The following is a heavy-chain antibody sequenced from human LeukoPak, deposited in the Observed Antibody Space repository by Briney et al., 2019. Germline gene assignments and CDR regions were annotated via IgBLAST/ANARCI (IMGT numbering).Heavy chain of an antibody. Sequence: GGSLRLSCTASGFTLGDYSMCWVRQAPGKGLEWVGFIRYKGYGGTTEYAASVKSRFTISRDDSKSIVYLQMNSLKTEDTGVYYCTREDVWGSYRYSSWGQGTLVTVSP. J-gene: IGHJ5*02. CDR2: IRYKGYGGTT. D-gene: IGHD3-16*02. V-gene: IGHV3-49*04. CDR3: TREDVWGSYRYSS. CDR1: GFTLGDYS.